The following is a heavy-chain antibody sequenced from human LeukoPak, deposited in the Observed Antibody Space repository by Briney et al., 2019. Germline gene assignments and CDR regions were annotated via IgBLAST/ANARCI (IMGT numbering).Heavy chain of an antibody. CDR1: GGSFSGYY. CDR2: INHSGST. D-gene: IGHD3-10*01. V-gene: IGHV4-34*01. Sequence: PSETLSLTCAVYGGSFSGYYWSWIRQPPGKGLEWIGEINHSGSTNYNPSLKSRVTISVDASKNQFSLKLSSVTAADTAVYYCARAVSAHRNTMYYFDYWGQGILVTVSS. CDR3: ARAVSAHRNTMYYFDY. J-gene: IGHJ4*02.